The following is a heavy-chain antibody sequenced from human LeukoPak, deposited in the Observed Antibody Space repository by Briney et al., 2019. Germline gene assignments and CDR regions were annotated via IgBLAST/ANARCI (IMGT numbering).Heavy chain of an antibody. V-gene: IGHV3-23*01. Sequence: GGSLRLSCAASGFTFSSYGMSWVRQAPGKGLEWVSAISGSGGSTYYADSVKGRFTISRDNSKNTLYLQMNSLRAEDTAVYYCARDRRLRFLEWSSIGYFQHWGQGTLVTVSS. J-gene: IGHJ1*01. CDR3: ARDRRLRFLEWSSIGYFQH. CDR1: GFTFSSYG. D-gene: IGHD3-3*01. CDR2: ISGSGGST.